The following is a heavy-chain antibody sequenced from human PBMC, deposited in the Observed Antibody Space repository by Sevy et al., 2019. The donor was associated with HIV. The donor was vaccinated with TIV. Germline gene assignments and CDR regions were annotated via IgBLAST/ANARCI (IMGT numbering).Heavy chain of an antibody. J-gene: IGHJ4*02. D-gene: IGHD2-15*01. V-gene: IGHV1-3*04. CDR2: VNTRTGDT. Sequence: ASVKVSCKASGYTFNNYIMYWVRQAPGQSLECVGWVNTRTGDTKYSQKFQGRVSISSDTSESTTYMEFNTLRSEDTAVYYCARDFCSGGSCYSAFVYWGQGTLVTVSS. CDR3: ARDFCSGGSCYSAFVY. CDR1: GYTFNNYI.